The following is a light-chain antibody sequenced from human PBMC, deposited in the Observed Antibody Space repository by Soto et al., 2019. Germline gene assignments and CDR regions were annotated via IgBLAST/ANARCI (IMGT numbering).Light chain of an antibody. J-gene: IGKJ1*01. CDR3: QQRGST. Sequence: EVVLTQSPAALSLSPGERATLSCRASQSVSIYLAWYQQKPGQAPRLLIYHASNRATGIPARFSGSGSGTDFTLTIRSLDPEDSAVYYCQQRGSTFCQGTKVEIK. CDR2: HAS. CDR1: QSVSIY. V-gene: IGKV3-11*01.